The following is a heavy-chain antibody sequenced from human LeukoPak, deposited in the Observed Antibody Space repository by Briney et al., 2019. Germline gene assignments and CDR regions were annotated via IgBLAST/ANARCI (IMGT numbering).Heavy chain of an antibody. CDR3: AREYDPTTTPPLDAFDI. V-gene: IGHV4-59*01. Sequence: PSETLSLTCTVSGGSISSYYWSWIRQPPGKGLEWIGYIYYSGSTNYNPSLKNRVTISVDTSKNQFSLKLSSVTAADTAVYYCAREYDPTTTPPLDAFDIWGQGTMVTVSS. D-gene: IGHD1-14*01. CDR2: IYYSGST. CDR1: GGSISSYY. J-gene: IGHJ3*02.